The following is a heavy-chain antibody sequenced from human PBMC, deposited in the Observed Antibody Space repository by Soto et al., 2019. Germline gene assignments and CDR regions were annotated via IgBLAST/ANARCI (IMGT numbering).Heavy chain of an antibody. CDR1: GFPFSNYA. Sequence: EVEMLESGGALVQPGGSLRLSCAASGFPFSNYAMAWVRQAPGKGLEWVSGISGNSGHAFYADSVKGRFSSSRDNSRNTLYLQMECLRAEDTATYYCARAPSEYIWGSYLWYFEYWGQGTLVAVSS. V-gene: IGHV3-23*01. J-gene: IGHJ4*02. CDR2: ISGNSGHA. CDR3: ARAPSEYIWGSYLWYFEY. D-gene: IGHD3-16*02.